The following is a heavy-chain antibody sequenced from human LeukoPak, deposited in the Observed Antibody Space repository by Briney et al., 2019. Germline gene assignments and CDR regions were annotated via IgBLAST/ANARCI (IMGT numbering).Heavy chain of an antibody. Sequence: SETLSLTCTVSGDSISSSSYYWGWIRQPPGKGLEWIGEINHSGSTNYNPSLKSRVTISEDTSKNQFSLKLSSVTAADTAVYYCARSSIRSSVWLRFSGFDYWGQGTLVTVSS. CDR3: ARSSIRSSVWLRFSGFDY. D-gene: IGHD5-12*01. V-gene: IGHV4-39*07. J-gene: IGHJ4*02. CDR2: INHSGST. CDR1: GDSISSSSYY.